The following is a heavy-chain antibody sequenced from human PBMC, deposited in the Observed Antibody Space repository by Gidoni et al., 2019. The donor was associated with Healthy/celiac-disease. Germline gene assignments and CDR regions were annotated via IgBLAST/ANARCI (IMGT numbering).Heavy chain of an antibody. CDR1: GFTFSSYW. V-gene: IGHV3-7*03. CDR2: IKQDGSEK. Sequence: EVQLVESGGGLVQPGGSLRLSCAASGFTFSSYWMSWVRQAPGKGLEWVANIKQDGSEKYYVDSVKGRFTISRDNAKNSLYLQMNSLRAEDTAVYYCARDTHRFLEWYYFDYWGQGTLVTVSS. CDR3: ARDTHRFLEWYYFDY. D-gene: IGHD3-3*01. J-gene: IGHJ4*02.